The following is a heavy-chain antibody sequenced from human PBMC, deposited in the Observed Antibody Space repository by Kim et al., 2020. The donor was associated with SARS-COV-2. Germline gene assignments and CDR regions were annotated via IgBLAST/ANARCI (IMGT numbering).Heavy chain of an antibody. CDR3: ARDLYGVYAGFDS. D-gene: IGHD4-17*01. V-gene: IGHV4-4*06. J-gene: IGHJ4*02. Sequence: SNPSLKSRVTMSVDTSKNQFSLKLSSVTAADTAVYYCARDLYGVYAGFDSWGQGTLVTVSS.